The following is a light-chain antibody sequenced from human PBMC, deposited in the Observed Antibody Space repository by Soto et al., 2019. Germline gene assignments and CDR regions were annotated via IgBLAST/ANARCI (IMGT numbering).Light chain of an antibody. CDR1: QSLLYTSNNKNY. V-gene: IGKV4-1*01. J-gene: IGKJ1*01. Sequence: DIVMTQSPDSLAVSLGERATINCKSSQSLLYTSNNKNYLSWYQKKPGQPPKMLIDWASTRESGVPDRFTGSGSGSNFTLTTASLQAEDVAVYYCQQYYTFPRTFGQGSKVEIK. CDR3: QQYYTFPRT. CDR2: WAS.